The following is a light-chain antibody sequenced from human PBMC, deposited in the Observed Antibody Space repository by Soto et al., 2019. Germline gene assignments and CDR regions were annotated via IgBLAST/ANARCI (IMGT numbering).Light chain of an antibody. CDR3: CSFAGGPYV. J-gene: IGLJ1*01. CDR2: EVT. Sequence: QSALTQPASVSGSPGQSITISCTGTSSDVGNYNLLPWYQQHPGKAPKLMIFEVTKRPSGVSNRFSGSRSGNTASLTISGLQAEDEAEYYCCSFAGGPYVFGTGTKLTVL. CDR1: SSDVGNYNL. V-gene: IGLV2-23*02.